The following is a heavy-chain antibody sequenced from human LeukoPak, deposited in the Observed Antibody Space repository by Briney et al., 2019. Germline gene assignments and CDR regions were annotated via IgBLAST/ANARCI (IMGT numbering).Heavy chain of an antibody. D-gene: IGHD2-21*01. V-gene: IGHV4-34*01. Sequence: PSETRSLTCAVYGGSFSGYYWSWIRQPPGKGLEWIGEINHSGSTNYNPSLKSRVTISVDTSKNQFSLKLNSVTAADTAVYYCARAEHIVVVPRGPYLDSWGQGTLYTLSS. CDR1: GGSFSGYY. CDR3: ARAEHIVVVPRGPYLDS. CDR2: INHSGST. J-gene: IGHJ4*02.